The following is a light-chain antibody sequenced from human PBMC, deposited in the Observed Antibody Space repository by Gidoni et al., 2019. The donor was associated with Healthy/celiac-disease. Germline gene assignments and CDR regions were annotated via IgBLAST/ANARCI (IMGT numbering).Light chain of an antibody. CDR3: QQYGSSPLT. V-gene: IGKV3-20*01. J-gene: IGKJ4*01. Sequence: EIVLTQSPGPLSLSPGERATLSCRASQSFSSSYLAWYQQKPGQAPRLLIYGASSRATGIPDRFSGSGSGTDFTLTISRLEPEDFAVYYCQQYGSSPLTFGGGTKVEIK. CDR2: GAS. CDR1: QSFSSSY.